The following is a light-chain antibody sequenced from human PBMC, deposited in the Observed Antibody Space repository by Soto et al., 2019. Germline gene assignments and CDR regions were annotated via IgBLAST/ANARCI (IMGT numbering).Light chain of an antibody. J-gene: IGKJ2*01. Sequence: IHMTQSPSSLSASVGDRVTITCRASQRITTYLNWYQQKPAKAPKLLISTAATLQGGVPSRFSGSGSGTDFTLTITTLQPEDFATYFCQQSYSTPYTFGQRNTLAI. CDR3: QQSYSTPYT. CDR1: QRITTY. CDR2: TAA. V-gene: IGKV1-39*01.